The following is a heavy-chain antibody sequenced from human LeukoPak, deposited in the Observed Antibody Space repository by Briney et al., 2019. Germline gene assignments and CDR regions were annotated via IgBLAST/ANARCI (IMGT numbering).Heavy chain of an antibody. CDR3: AREKDPADSSGQGYDAFDI. V-gene: IGHV4-61*01. CDR1: GYSINSGYC. D-gene: IGHD3-22*01. Sequence: ASETLSLTCAVSGYSINSGYCWGWIRQPPGKGLEWIGYIYYSGSTNYNPSLKSRVTISVDTSKNQFSLKLSSVTAADTAVYYCAREKDPADSSGQGYDAFDIWGQGTMVTVSS. J-gene: IGHJ3*02. CDR2: IYYSGST.